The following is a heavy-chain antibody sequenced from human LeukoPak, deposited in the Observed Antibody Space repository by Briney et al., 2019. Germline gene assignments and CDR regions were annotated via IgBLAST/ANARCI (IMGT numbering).Heavy chain of an antibody. D-gene: IGHD5-24*01. J-gene: IGHJ4*02. V-gene: IGHV4-59*08. CDR2: IYYSGST. Sequence: SETLSLTCSVSGGSISSHYWSWIRQPPGKGLEWIGYIYYSGSTKYNPSLKSRVTISVDTSKNQFSLKLSSVTAADTAVYYCARGARAGYNLEPFDYWGQGTLVTVSS. CDR1: GGSISSHY. CDR3: ARGARAGYNLEPFDY.